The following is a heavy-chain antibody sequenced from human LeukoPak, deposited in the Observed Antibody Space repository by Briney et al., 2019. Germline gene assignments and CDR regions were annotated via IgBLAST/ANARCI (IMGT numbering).Heavy chain of an antibody. CDR3: ERKRGDDFDV. Sequence: GGSLRLSCAASGFTFISYWMNCVRQAPGQGLEWVANIKHDASEIYYVDSVKGRFTISRDNAKNSLYLEMKNLRAEDTAVYYGERKRGDDFDVWGQGTMVTVSS. CDR2: IKHDASEI. J-gene: IGHJ3*01. CDR1: GFTFISYW. V-gene: IGHV3-7*01.